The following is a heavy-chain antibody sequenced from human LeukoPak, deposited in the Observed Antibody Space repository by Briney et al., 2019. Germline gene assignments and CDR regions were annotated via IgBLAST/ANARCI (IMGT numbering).Heavy chain of an antibody. V-gene: IGHV4-59*01. Sequence: SETLSLTCTVSGGSISSYYWSWIRQPPGKGLEWIGYIYYSGSTNYNPSLKSRVTISVDTSKNQFSLKLSSVTAADTAVYYCARGDYRISRDYFDYWGQGTLVTVSS. CDR1: GGSISSYY. CDR2: IYYSGST. J-gene: IGHJ4*02. D-gene: IGHD5-12*01. CDR3: ARGDYRISRDYFDY.